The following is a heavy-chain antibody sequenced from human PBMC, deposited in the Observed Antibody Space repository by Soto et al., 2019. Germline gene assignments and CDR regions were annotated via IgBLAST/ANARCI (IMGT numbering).Heavy chain of an antibody. V-gene: IGHV2-26*01. CDR2: IFSNDEK. D-gene: IGHD2-21*01. J-gene: IGHJ4*02. CDR1: GFSLSNARMG. CDR3: ARIQSLPNVVVIAGNFDY. Sequence: SGPTLVNPTETLTLTCTVSGFSLSNARMGVSWIRQPPGKALEWLAHIFSNDEKSYSTSLKSRLTISKDTSKSQVVLTMTNMDPVDTATYYCARIQSLPNVVVIAGNFDYWGQGTLVTVSS.